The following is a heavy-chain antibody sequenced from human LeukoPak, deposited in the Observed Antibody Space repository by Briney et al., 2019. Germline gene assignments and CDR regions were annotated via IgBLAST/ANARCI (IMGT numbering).Heavy chain of an antibody. J-gene: IGHJ2*01. CDR1: GLSINGYS. CDR2: LFEWGCP. CDR3: ARRIQLLSYWPFDL. D-gene: IGHD5-18*01. Sequence: RSSETLSLTCSVSGLSINGYSLGWVGQPPGRGRECVGNLFEWGCPTTHPSLQNRITTSVDTSKNDFSLRLASVPAPDPAVYYCARRIQLLSYWPFDLWGRGTLVTVAS. V-gene: IGHV4-4*09.